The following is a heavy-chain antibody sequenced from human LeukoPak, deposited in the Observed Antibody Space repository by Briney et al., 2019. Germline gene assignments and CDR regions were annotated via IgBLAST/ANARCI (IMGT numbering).Heavy chain of an antibody. J-gene: IGHJ6*03. CDR2: IKQDGSEK. V-gene: IGHV3-7*01. Sequence: GGSLRLSCAASGFTFSSYAMSWVRQAPGKGLEWVANIKQDGSEKYYVDSVKGRFTISRDNAKNSLYLQMNSLRAEDTAVYYCARELGGVKDYYYYYMDVWGKGTTVTVSS. CDR3: ARELGGVKDYYYYYMDV. CDR1: GFTFSSYA.